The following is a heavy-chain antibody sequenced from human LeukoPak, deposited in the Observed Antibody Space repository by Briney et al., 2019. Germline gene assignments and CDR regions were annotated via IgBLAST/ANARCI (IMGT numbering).Heavy chain of an antibody. CDR3: ASRKERNYGDYYY. V-gene: IGHV3-66*01. CDR2: IYSGGST. J-gene: IGHJ4*02. Sequence: GGSLRLSCAASGFTVSSNYMSWVRQAPGKGLEWVSVIYSGGSTYYADSVKGRFTISRDNSKNTLYLQMNSLRAEDTAVYYCASRKERNYGDYYYWGQGTLVTVSS. CDR1: GFTVSSNY. D-gene: IGHD4-17*01.